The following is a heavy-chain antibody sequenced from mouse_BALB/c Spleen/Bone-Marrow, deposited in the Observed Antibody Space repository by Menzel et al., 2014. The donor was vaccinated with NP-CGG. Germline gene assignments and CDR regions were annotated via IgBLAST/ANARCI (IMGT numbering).Heavy chain of an antibody. CDR2: IYPGDGDT. D-gene: IGHD2-3*01. CDR1: GYAFSNSW. V-gene: IGHV1-82*01. Sequence: QVQLQQSGPELVKPGASVRISCKASGYAFSNSWMNWVKQRPGQGLEWIGRIYPGDGDTYYNGKFKGKATLTADESSSTAYMQLSSLTSVDSAVYFCARSDGYRALDYWGQGTSVTVSS. J-gene: IGHJ4*01. CDR3: ARSDGYRALDY.